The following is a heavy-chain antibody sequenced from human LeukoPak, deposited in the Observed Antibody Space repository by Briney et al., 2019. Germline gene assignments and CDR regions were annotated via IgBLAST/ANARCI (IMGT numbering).Heavy chain of an antibody. CDR1: VDSVSRNSAA. D-gene: IGHD1-26*01. CDR2: TYYRAKWYN. CDR3: AREVGATPSD. J-gene: IGHJ4*02. V-gene: IGHV6-1*01. Sequence: SQTLSLTRASSVDSVSRNSAACNWIRQSPSRGLEWLGRTYYRAKWYNDCAVSVKSRIPMKPDTYQTQCSLQLNSVTTEDTAVDYCAREVGATPSDWGQGTLVTVSS.